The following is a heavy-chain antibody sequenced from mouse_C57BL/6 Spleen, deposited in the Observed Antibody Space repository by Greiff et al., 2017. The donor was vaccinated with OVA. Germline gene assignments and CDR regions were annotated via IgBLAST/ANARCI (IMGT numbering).Heavy chain of an antibody. V-gene: IGHV1-82*01. J-gene: IGHJ2*01. CDR1: GYAFSSSW. CDR2: IYPGDGDT. CDR3: ARSITTVVAVDS. Sequence: VQLQESGPELVKPGASVKISCKASGYAFSSSWMNWVKQRPGKGLEWIGRIYPGDGDTNYNGKFKGKATLTADKSSSTAYMQLSSLTSADSAVYFCARSITTVVAVDSWGEGTTLTVSS. D-gene: IGHD1-1*01.